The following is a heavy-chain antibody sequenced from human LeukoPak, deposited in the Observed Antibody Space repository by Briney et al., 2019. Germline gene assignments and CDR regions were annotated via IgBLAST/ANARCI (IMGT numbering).Heavy chain of an antibody. V-gene: IGHV4-59*01. Sequence: SETLSLTCTVSGGSISSYYWSWIRQPPGKGLEWIGYIYYSGSTNYNPSLKSRVTISVDTSKNQFSLKLSSVTAADTAVYYCARGNGYSYGYNWFDPWGQGTLVTVSS. CDR2: IYYSGST. CDR1: GGSISSYY. CDR3: ARGNGYSYGYNWFDP. J-gene: IGHJ5*02. D-gene: IGHD5-18*01.